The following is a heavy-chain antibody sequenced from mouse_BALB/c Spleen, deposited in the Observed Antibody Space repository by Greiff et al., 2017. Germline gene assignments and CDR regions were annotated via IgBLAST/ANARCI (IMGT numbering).Heavy chain of an antibody. CDR2: INPSSGYT. CDR3: ARREDYYGSSYSYFDY. D-gene: IGHD1-1*01. Sequence: VQLQQSGAELARPGASVKMSCKASGYTFTSYTMHWVKQRPGQGLEWIGYINPSSGYTNYNQKFKDKATLTADKSSSTAYMQLSSLTSEDSAVYYCARREDYYGSSYSYFDYWGQGTTLTVSS. V-gene: IGHV1-4*01. CDR1: GYTFTSYT. J-gene: IGHJ2*01.